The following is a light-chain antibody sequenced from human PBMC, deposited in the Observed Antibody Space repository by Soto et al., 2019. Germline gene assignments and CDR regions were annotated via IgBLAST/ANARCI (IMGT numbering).Light chain of an antibody. Sequence: IQIIHSSSTLSLSPRERATPSSRASQSVSSNLAWYQQKPGQAPRILIYGASTRATGIPARFSGSGSGTEFTLTISRLEPEDVAVYYCQQYSSSPLTLGGGTKVDIK. J-gene: IGKJ4*01. CDR1: QSVSSN. V-gene: IGKV3D-15*02. CDR3: QQYSSSPLT. CDR2: GAS.